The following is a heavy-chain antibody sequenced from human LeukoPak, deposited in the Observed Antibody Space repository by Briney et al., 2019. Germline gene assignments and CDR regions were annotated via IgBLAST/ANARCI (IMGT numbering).Heavy chain of an antibody. CDR2: INHSGST. Sequence: SETLSLTCAVYGGSFSGYYWSWIRQPPGKGLEWIGEINHSGSTNYNPSLKSRVTISVDTSKNQFSLKLSSVTAADTAVSYCARGPARDDIVVVPAATRRFDYWGQGTLVTVSS. CDR3: ARGPARDDIVVVPAATRRFDY. CDR1: GGSFSGYY. V-gene: IGHV4-34*01. J-gene: IGHJ4*02. D-gene: IGHD2-2*01.